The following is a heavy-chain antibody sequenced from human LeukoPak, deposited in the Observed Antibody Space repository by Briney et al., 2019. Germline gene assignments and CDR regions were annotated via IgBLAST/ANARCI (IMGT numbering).Heavy chain of an antibody. J-gene: IGHJ5*02. CDR3: GIHHRDGYTVP. Sequence: SDTLSLTCTVSGGSFSIHNYYWTWIRQPPGKGLERIGSIYYDVSTYYYPSLKSRVTISADTSEVQFSLKLSSVTAADTAVYFCGIHHRDGYTVPWGQGILVTVSS. D-gene: IGHD5-24*01. V-gene: IGHV4-39*01. CDR1: GGSFSIHNYY. CDR2: IYYDVST.